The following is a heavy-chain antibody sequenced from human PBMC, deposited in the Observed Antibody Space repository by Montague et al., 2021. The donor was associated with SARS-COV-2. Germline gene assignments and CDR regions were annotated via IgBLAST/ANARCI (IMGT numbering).Heavy chain of an antibody. J-gene: IGHJ4*02. Sequence: SLILSCAASGFTFKNYAMGWVRQAPGKGLEWVSAVSDTGGGTYYADSVKGRFTISRDNGRNSVHLQMNSLRAEDTALYYCAKDDGSGNYYNGLYENWGQGTRVTVSS. CDR3: AKDDGSGNYYNGLYEN. CDR1: GFTFKNYA. D-gene: IGHD3-10*01. V-gene: IGHV3-23*01. CDR2: VSDTGGGT.